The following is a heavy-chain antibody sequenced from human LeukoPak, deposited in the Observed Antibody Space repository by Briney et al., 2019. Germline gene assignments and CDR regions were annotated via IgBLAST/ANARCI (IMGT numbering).Heavy chain of an antibody. V-gene: IGHV3-21*01. D-gene: IGHD2-21*01. CDR1: GFSFSDYT. J-gene: IGHJ3*02. Sequence: TGGSLRLSCAASGFSFSDYTMNWVRLAPGKGLEWVSSISGSSNYIYYADSVKGRFTISRGNAKNSLYLQMNSLRVEDTAVYYCARDESGDNDAFDIWGQGAMVTVSS. CDR3: ARDESGDNDAFDI. CDR2: ISGSSNYI.